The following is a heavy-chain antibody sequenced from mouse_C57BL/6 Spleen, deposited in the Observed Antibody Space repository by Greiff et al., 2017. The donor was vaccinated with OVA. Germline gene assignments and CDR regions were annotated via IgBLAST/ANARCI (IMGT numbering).Heavy chain of an antibody. CDR2: ISDGGSYT. Sequence: EVQLVESGGGLVKPGGSLKLSCAASGFTFSSYAMSWVRQTPEKRLEWVATISDGGSYTYYPDNVKGRFTISRDNAKNNLYLQMSHRKSEDTAMYYCAREGGDYEGRDAMDYWGQGTSVTVSS. D-gene: IGHD2-4*01. CDR1: GFTFSSYA. V-gene: IGHV5-4*01. CDR3: AREGGDYEGRDAMDY. J-gene: IGHJ4*01.